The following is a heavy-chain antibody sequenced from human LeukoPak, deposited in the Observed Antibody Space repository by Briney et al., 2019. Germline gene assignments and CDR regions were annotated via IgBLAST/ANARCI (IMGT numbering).Heavy chain of an antibody. CDR1: GFTFNNYY. CDR2: ISGSGGST. Sequence: QSGGSLRLSCAASGFTFNNYYMSWIRQAPGKGLEWVSAISGSGGSTYYADSVKGRFTISRDNSKNTLYLQMNSLRAEDTAVYYCAKDPITFGGVIVLILDYWGQGTLVTVSS. D-gene: IGHD3-16*02. CDR3: AKDPITFGGVIVLILDY. V-gene: IGHV3-23*01. J-gene: IGHJ4*02.